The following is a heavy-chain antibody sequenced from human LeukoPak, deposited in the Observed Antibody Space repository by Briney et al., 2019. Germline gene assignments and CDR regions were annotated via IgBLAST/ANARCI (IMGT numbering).Heavy chain of an antibody. CDR2: IYHSGIT. D-gene: IGHD2-2*02. J-gene: IGHJ3*02. Sequence: SETLSLTCTVSGYSIRSGFYWGWIRQPPGKGLEWIGYIYHSGITYYTPSLKSRVTISVDTSKNQFSLKLSSVTAADTAVYYCARWGLTGYCSSTSCYNDAFDIWGQGTMVTVS. CDR1: GYSIRSGFY. V-gene: IGHV4-38-2*02. CDR3: ARWGLTGYCSSTSCYNDAFDI.